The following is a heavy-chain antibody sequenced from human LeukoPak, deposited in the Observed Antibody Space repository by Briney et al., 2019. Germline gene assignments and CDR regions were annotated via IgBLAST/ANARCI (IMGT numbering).Heavy chain of an antibody. CDR3: AKLLRPYYYYYMDV. CDR1: GFTFSSYW. D-gene: IGHD2-21*02. V-gene: IGHV3-74*01. Sequence: GGSLRLSCAASGFTFSSYWMHWVRQAPGKGLVWVSRINSDGSSTSYADSVKGRFTISRDNAKNTLYLQMSSLRAEDTAVYYCAKLLRPYYYYYMDVWGRGTTVTVSS. J-gene: IGHJ6*03. CDR2: INSDGSST.